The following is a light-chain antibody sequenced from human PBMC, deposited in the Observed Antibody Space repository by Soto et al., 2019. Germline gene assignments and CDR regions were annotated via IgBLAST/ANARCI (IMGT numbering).Light chain of an antibody. CDR2: DVS. J-gene: IGLJ2*01. V-gene: IGLV2-14*01. CDR1: SSDVGGYNY. Sequence: QSALTQPASVSGSPGQSITISCTGTSSDVGGYNYVSWYQQHPARAPKLMIYDVSDRPSGVSNRFSGSKSDNTASLTISGLQAEDEANYYCSSYTSSSTLMVFGGGTKLTVL. CDR3: SSYTSSSTLMV.